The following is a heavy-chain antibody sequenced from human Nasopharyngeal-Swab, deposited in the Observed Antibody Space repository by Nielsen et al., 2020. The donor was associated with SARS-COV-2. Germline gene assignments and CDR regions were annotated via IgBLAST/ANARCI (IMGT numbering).Heavy chain of an antibody. V-gene: IGHV3-11*01. J-gene: IGHJ4*02. CDR3: ARSRSYYGSSGFPVGY. Sequence: GGSLRLSCAASGFTVSSNYMSWIRQAPGKGLEWVSYISSSGSTIYYADSVKGRFTISRDNAKNSLYLQMNSLRAEDTAVYYCARSRSYYGSSGFPVGYWGQGTVVTVSS. CDR2: ISSSGSTI. D-gene: IGHD3-22*01. CDR1: GFTVSSNY.